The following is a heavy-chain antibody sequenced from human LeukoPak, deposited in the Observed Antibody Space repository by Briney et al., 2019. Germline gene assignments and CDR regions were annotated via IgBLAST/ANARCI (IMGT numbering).Heavy chain of an antibody. D-gene: IGHD3-9*01. V-gene: IGHV1-69*04. Sequence: GASVKVSCKASGGTFTNYAINWVRQAPGQGLEWMGRIIPILDVTNYAQKFQGRVTITADQSTSTAYMELSSLRSEDTAVYYCARGGGVDILTGLQYWGQGTLVTVSS. J-gene: IGHJ4*02. CDR1: GGTFTNYA. CDR3: ARGGGVDILTGLQY. CDR2: IIPILDVT.